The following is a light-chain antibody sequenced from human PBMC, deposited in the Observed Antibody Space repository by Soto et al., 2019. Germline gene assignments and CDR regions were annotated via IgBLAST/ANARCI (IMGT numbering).Light chain of an antibody. J-gene: IGLJ3*02. CDR2: SNN. Sequence: QAVVTQPPSVSGAPGQRVTISCSGSSSNIGAGYDVNWYRQLPGTAPKLLIYSNNQRPSGVPDRFSGSKSGTSASLAISGLQSEDEADYYCAAWDDSLNGPVFGGGTKLTVL. CDR3: AAWDDSLNGPV. CDR1: SSNIGAGYD. V-gene: IGLV1-44*01.